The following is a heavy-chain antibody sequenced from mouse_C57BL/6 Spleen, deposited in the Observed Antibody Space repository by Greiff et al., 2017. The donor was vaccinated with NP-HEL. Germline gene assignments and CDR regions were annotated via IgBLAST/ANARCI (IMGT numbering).Heavy chain of an antibody. CDR3: TSSTMATTRAMDY. J-gene: IGHJ4*01. CDR2: IDPETGGT. V-gene: IGHV1-15*01. D-gene: IGHD2-2*01. Sequence: QVQLQQPGAELVRPGASVTLSCKASGYTFTDYEMHWVKQTPVHGLEWIGAIDPETGGTAYNQKFKGKAILTVDKSSSTAYMELRSLTSEDSAVYYCTSSTMATTRAMDYWGQGTSVTVSS. CDR1: GYTFTDYE.